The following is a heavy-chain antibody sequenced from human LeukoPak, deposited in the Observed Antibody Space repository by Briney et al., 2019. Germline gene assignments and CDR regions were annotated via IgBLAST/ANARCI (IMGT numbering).Heavy chain of an antibody. CDR1: GFIFRFYD. CDR2: VSGSGDTT. CDR3: AKSDYYDSSGHPSSFEY. V-gene: IGHV3-23*01. D-gene: IGHD3-22*01. J-gene: IGHJ4*02. Sequence: GGSLRLSCAASGFIFRFYDMSGVRQARGKGLDWVSAVSGSGDTTYYADSVGGRFTISRDNSKNTLYLQMNSLRAEDTAVYYCAKSDYYDSSGHPSSFEYWGQGTLVTVSS.